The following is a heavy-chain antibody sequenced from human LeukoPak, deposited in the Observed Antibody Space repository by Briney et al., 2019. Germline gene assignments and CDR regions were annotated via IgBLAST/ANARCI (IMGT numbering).Heavy chain of an antibody. CDR1: GFTFSSYA. Sequence: PGGSLRLSCAASGFTFSSYAMHWVRQAPGKGLEWVAVISYDGSNKYYADSVKGRFTISRDNSKNTLYLQMNSLRAEDTAVYYCARVDYYDSSGYYSYYYYYMDVWGKGTTVTVSS. CDR2: ISYDGSNK. D-gene: IGHD3-22*01. CDR3: ARVDYYDSSGYYSYYYYYMDV. J-gene: IGHJ6*03. V-gene: IGHV3-30*04.